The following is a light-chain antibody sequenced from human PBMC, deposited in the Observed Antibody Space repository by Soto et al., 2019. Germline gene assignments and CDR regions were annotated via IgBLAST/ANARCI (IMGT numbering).Light chain of an antibody. J-gene: IGKJ4*01. V-gene: IGKV3-15*01. CDR2: GVS. CDR1: QSVTNSY. Sequence: EIVMTQSPATLSVSPGERATLSCRASQSVTNSYLAWYQQKPGQAPRLLIYGVSTRATGIPARFSGSGSGTEFTLTISSLQSEDFAAYYCQQYSSWPLTFGGGIKVEIK. CDR3: QQYSSWPLT.